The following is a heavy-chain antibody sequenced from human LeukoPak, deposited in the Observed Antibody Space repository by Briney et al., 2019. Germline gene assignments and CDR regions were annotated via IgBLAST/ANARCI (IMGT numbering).Heavy chain of an antibody. CDR2: IYTSGST. Sequence: SETLSLTCTVSGGSISSISSGSYYWSWIRQPAGKGLEWIGRIYTSGSTNYNPSLKSRVTISVDTSKNQFSLKLSSVTAADTAVYYCARLSPINWFDPWGQGTLVTVSS. CDR3: ARLSPINWFDP. CDR1: GGSISSISSGSYY. V-gene: IGHV4-61*02. J-gene: IGHJ5*02.